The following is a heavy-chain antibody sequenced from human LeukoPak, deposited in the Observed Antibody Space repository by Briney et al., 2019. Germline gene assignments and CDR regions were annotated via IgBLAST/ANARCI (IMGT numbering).Heavy chain of an antibody. J-gene: IGHJ4*02. V-gene: IGHV3-23*01. Sequence: LPGGSLRLSCAASGFTFSSCAMSWVRQAPGKGLEWVSTIIDSGNSIYYADSAEGRFTISRDNSKNTLYLQMNSLRAGDTAVHYCAKDPIFSGSYGVFDYWGMGTLVTVSS. CDR1: GFTFSSCA. D-gene: IGHD1-26*01. CDR3: AKDPIFSGSYGVFDY. CDR2: IIDSGNSI.